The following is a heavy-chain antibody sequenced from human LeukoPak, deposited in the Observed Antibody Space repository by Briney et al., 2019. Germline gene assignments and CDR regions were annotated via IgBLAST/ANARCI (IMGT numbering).Heavy chain of an antibody. CDR2: ITPFNGNT. V-gene: IGHV1-45*02. J-gene: IGHJ4*02. CDR3: AGEYCSGGSCSFDY. Sequence: ASVRLSCKASGYTCTYRYLHWVRQAPGQALEWMGWITPFNGNTNYAQKFQDRVTITRDRSMSTAYMELSSLRSEDTAMYYCAGEYCSGGSCSFDYWGQGTLVTVSS. D-gene: IGHD2-15*01. CDR1: GYTCTYRY.